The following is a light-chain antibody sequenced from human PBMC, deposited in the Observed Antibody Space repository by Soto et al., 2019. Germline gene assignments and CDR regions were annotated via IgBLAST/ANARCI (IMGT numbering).Light chain of an antibody. CDR1: QSISSW. J-gene: IGKJ5*01. CDR3: QQYNSSPFT. CDR2: DAS. Sequence: DIQMTQSPSTLSASVGDRVTITCRASQSISSWLAWYQQKPGKAPKLLIYDASSLESGVPSRFSGSGSGTEFTLTISSLQPDDFATYYCQQYNSSPFTFGQGIQLEIK. V-gene: IGKV1-5*01.